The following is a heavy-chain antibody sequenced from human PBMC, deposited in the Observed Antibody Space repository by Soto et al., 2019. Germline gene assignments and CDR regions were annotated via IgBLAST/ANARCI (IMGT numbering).Heavy chain of an antibody. Sequence: GGSPRLSCAASGFTFSTYWMHWVRQAPGKGLMWVSRINSDGSRTNYADSVKGRFTIFRDNAKNTLYLQMNSLRAEDTAVYYCARGSIPSSSRRDSPGYYMDVWGKGTTVTVSS. D-gene: IGHD6-6*01. CDR1: GFTFSTYW. CDR3: ARGSIPSSSRRDSPGYYMDV. CDR2: INSDGSRT. J-gene: IGHJ6*03. V-gene: IGHV3-74*01.